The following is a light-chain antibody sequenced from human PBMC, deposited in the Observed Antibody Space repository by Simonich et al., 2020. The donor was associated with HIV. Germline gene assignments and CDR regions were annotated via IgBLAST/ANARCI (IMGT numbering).Light chain of an antibody. CDR3: QQSYSTPLT. CDR2: AAS. V-gene: IGKV1-39*01. CDR1: QSFSSY. J-gene: IGKJ4*01. Sequence: DIQMTQSPSSLSASVGDRVTITCRASQSFSSYLNWYQQKPGKAPKLLSYAASSLQSGVPSRFSGSGSGTDFTLTISSLQPEDFATYYCQQSYSTPLTFGGGTKVEIK.